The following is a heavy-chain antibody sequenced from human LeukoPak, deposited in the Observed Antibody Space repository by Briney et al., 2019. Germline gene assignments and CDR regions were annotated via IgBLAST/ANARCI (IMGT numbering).Heavy chain of an antibody. Sequence: GGSLRLSCAASGFTFSSYWMSWVRQAPGKGLEWVANIKQDGSEKYYVESVKGRFTISRDNAKNSLYLQMNSLRAEDTAVYYCARGRGSSTSWDCYYYYMDVWGKGTTVTVSS. CDR2: IKQDGSEK. V-gene: IGHV3-7*01. CDR3: ARGRGSSTSWDCYYYYMDV. CDR1: GFTFSSYW. D-gene: IGHD2-2*01. J-gene: IGHJ6*03.